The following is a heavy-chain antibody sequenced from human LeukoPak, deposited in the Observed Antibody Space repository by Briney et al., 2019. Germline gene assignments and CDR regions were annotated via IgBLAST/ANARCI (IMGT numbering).Heavy chain of an antibody. CDR2: ISSSGGNK. Sequence: GGPLRLPCAPSGYTFSSYVMSWVRHAPGKALEWVSTISSSGGNKYYADSVKCRFTISRDNSKNTLYLQMNSLRAEDTAVYYCAKRRYSNHYFDYWGQGTLVTVSS. D-gene: IGHD6-13*01. V-gene: IGHV3-23*01. CDR3: AKRRYSNHYFDY. J-gene: IGHJ4*02. CDR1: GYTFSSYV.